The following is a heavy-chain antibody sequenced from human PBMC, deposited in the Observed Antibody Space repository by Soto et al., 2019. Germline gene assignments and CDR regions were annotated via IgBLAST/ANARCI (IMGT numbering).Heavy chain of an antibody. D-gene: IGHD4-17*01. Sequence: GASVKVSCKASGYTFTNYHMDWVRQAPGQGLEWMGKISPSGGRTWYAQKFRGRVTMTRDTSASTDYMELSSLRSEDTALYYCARDGGNYGDDDYWGQGTLVTVSS. CDR3: ARDGGNYGDDDY. V-gene: IGHV1-46*01. J-gene: IGHJ4*02. CDR1: GYTFTNYH. CDR2: ISPSGGRT.